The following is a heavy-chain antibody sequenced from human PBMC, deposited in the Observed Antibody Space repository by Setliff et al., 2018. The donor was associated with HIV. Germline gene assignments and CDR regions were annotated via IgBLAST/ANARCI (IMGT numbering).Heavy chain of an antibody. CDR2: IYYSGST. J-gene: IGHJ6*03. D-gene: IGHD6-13*01. Sequence: TSDTLSLTCTVSGGSISSSSYYWGWIRQPPGKGLEWIGSIYYSGSTYYNPSLKSRVTISVDTSKNQFSLKLSSVTAADTAVYYCACGAAAGTDYYYYYYMDVWGKGTTVTVSS. CDR1: GGSISSSSYY. V-gene: IGHV4-39*01. CDR3: ACGAAAGTDYYYYYYMDV.